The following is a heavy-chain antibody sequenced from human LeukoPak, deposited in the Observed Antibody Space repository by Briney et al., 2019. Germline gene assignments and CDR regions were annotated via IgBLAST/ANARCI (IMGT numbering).Heavy chain of an antibody. CDR3: ARAPESGNGSFGP. V-gene: IGHV4-59*01. Sequence: PSETLSLTCTVSGGSISSYYWSWIRQPPGKELEWIGYIHYSGSTNYNPSLKSRVTMSVDTSKNQFSLKLTSVTAADTAVYYCARAPESGNGSFGPWGQGTLVTVSS. CDR1: GGSISSYY. D-gene: IGHD3-3*01. J-gene: IGHJ5*02. CDR2: IHYSGST.